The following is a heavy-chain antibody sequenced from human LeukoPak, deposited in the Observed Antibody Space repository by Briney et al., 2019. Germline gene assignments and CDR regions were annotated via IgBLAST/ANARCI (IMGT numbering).Heavy chain of an antibody. D-gene: IGHD3-10*01. CDR3: ARQAPLLLWFGDKYYFDY. CDR1: GGSISSGGYY. CDR2: IYYSGST. Sequence: PSETLSLTCTVSGGSISSGGYYWSWIRQHPGKGLEWIGYIYYSGSTYYSPSLKSRVTISVDTSKNQFSLKLSSVTAADTAVYYCARQAPLLLWFGDKYYFDYWGQGTLVTVSS. J-gene: IGHJ4*02. V-gene: IGHV4-31*03.